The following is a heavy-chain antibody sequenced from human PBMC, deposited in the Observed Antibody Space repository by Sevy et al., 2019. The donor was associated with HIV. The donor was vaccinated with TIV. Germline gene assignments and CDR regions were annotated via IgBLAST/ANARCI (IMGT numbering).Heavy chain of an antibody. D-gene: IGHD6-19*01. V-gene: IGHV1-69*13. Sequence: ASVKVSCKASGGTFSSYAISWVRQAPGQGLEWMGGIIPIFGTANYAQKFQGRVTITADESTSTAYMELSSLRSEDTAVYYCARGVRPGIAVAERGSYYYGMDVWGQGTTVTVSS. CDR1: GGTFSSYA. J-gene: IGHJ6*02. CDR2: IIPIFGTA. CDR3: ARGVRPGIAVAERGSYYYGMDV.